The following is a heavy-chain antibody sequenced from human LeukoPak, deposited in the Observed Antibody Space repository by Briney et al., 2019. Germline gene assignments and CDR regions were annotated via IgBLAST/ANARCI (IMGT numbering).Heavy chain of an antibody. Sequence: GGSLRLSCAASGFTFSSYAMSWVRQAPGKGLEWVSAISGSGGSTYYADSVKGRFTISRDNSRNTLHLQMNSLRAEDTAVYYCAKGWSYYFDYWGQGTLVTVSS. CDR3: AKGWSYYFDY. CDR2: ISGSGGST. V-gene: IGHV3-23*01. J-gene: IGHJ4*02. CDR1: GFTFSSYA. D-gene: IGHD1-26*01.